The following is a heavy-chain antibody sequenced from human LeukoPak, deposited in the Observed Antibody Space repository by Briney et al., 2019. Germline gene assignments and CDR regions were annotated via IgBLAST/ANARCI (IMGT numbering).Heavy chain of an antibody. V-gene: IGHV4-59*01. CDR1: GGSFSGYY. CDR3: ARRNYHILSGSWFDP. J-gene: IGHJ5*02. Sequence: SETLSLTCTVSGGSFSGYYWSWIRQPPGKGLEYIGYIYYSGTANYSPSVESRVTMSVDTSKNQFSLELSSVTAADTAVYYCARRNYHILSGSWFDPWGQGTLVTVSS. CDR2: IYYSGTA. D-gene: IGHD3-9*01.